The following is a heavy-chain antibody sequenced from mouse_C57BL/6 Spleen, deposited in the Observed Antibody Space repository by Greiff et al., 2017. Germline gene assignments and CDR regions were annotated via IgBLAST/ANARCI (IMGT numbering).Heavy chain of an antibody. CDR2: IYPGDGDT. CDR1: GYAFSSSW. D-gene: IGHD1-1*01. V-gene: IGHV1-82*01. CDR3: ARGDYYGSSYWYFDV. J-gene: IGHJ1*03. Sequence: QVQLKESGPELVKPGASVKISCKASGYAFSSSWMNWVKQRPGKGLEWIGRIYPGDGDTNYNGKFKGKATLTADKSSSTAYMQLSSLTSEDSAVSFCARGDYYGSSYWYFDVWGTGTTVTVSS.